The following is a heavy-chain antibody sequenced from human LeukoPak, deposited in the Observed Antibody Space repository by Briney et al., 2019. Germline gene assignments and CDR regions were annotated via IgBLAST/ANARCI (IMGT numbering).Heavy chain of an antibody. CDR2: SGGGIT. J-gene: IGHJ4*02. Sequence: GGSLRLSCAASGFTFKNYAINWVRQAPGKGLEWVATSGGGITNYADSVKGRFTISRDNSKNAVYLQMKSLRVEDTAVYYCAKDVRGGCSGANCYYWGQGTQVTVSS. CDR1: GFTFKNYA. CDR3: AKDVRGGCSGANCYY. D-gene: IGHD2-15*01. V-gene: IGHV3-23*01.